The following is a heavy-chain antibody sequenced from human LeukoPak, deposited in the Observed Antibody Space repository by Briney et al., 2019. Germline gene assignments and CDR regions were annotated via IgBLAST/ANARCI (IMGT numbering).Heavy chain of an antibody. V-gene: IGHV3-23*01. D-gene: IGHD1-26*01. J-gene: IGHJ4*02. CDR3: AKDVGKWESLHFFDY. Sequence: AGSLRLSCAASGFTFSSYAMTWVRQAPGKGLEWVSAISGSGDSTYYADSVKGRFTISRDNLKNTVYLQMSSLRAEDTAVYYCAKDVGKWESLHFFDYWGQGTLVTVSS. CDR2: ISGSGDST. CDR1: GFTFSSYA.